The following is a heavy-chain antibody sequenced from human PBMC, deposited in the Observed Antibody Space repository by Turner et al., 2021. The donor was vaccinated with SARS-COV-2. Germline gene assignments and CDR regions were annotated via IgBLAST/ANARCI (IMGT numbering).Heavy chain of an antibody. V-gene: IGHV4-39*02. CDR1: GGSISSSSYY. J-gene: IGHJ1*01. D-gene: IGHD2-21*02. CDR3: ARDGGDPPRYFQH. Sequence: QLQLHESGPGLVKPSETLSLTCPVSGGSISSSSYYWGWIRQPPGKGLEWIGSIYYSGRNYYNPSLKSRVTISVDTYKNQFCLKLSAVTAEDTAVYYCARDGGDPPRYFQHWGQGTLVTVSS. CDR2: IYYSGRN.